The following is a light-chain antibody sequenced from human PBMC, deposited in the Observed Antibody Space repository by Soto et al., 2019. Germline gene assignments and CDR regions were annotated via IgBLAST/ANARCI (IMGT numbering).Light chain of an antibody. V-gene: IGLV3-9*01. CDR3: PVWDSSTAV. J-gene: IGLJ3*02. CDR2: RDN. Sequence: SYELTQPLSVSVGLGQTARITCGGNNIASKNVHWYQQKPGQAPVLVIYRDNNRPSGIPERFSGSNSGNTATLTISRAQAGDEADYYCPVWDSSTAVFGGGTKVTVL. CDR1: NIASKN.